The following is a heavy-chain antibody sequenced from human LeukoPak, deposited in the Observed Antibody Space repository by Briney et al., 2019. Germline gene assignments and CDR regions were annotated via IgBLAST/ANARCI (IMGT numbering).Heavy chain of an antibody. CDR1: GFTFSSYE. J-gene: IGHJ4*02. D-gene: IGHD3-9*01. CDR3: ARDGRHYDILTGYYYYFDY. V-gene: IGHV3-48*03. CDR2: ISSSGSTM. Sequence: GGSLRLSCAASGFTFSSYEMNWVRQAPGKGLAWISYISSSGSTMYYADSVKGRFTISRDNAKNSLYLQMNSLRAEDTAVYYCARDGRHYDILTGYYYYFDYWGQGTLVTVSS.